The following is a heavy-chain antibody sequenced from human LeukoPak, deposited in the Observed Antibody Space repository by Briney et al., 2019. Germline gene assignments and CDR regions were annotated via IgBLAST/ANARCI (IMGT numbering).Heavy chain of an antibody. CDR2: ISQDGSEQ. J-gene: IGHJ4*02. Sequence: GGSLRVSCAASGFTFSDYWMTWVRQAPGKGLEWVAHISQDGSEQYYVDSVKGRFTISRDNAKNSLYLQMNSLRAEDTAIYYCALRGGTMVEGSDYWGQGTLVTVSS. CDR3: ALRGGTMVEGSDY. CDR1: GFTFSDYW. D-gene: IGHD3-10*01. V-gene: IGHV3-7*05.